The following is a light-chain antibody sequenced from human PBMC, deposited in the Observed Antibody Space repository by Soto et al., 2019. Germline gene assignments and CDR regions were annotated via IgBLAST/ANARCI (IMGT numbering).Light chain of an antibody. J-gene: IGLJ3*02. CDR3: QAYDSFLSFLV. V-gene: IGLV1-40*01. CDR2: GNR. CDR1: SSNLGAGYD. Sequence: QSVLTQPPSVSGAPGQRVTISCTGNSSNLGAGYDVHWYQQLPGAAPKLVIFGNRNRPSGVPERFSGSKSGTSPSLAITGLGGGDGAVYSGQAYDSFLSFLVFGTGT.